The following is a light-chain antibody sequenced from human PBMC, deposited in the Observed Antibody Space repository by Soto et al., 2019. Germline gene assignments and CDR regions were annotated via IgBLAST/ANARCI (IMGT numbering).Light chain of an antibody. CDR3: QQYDIHST. CDR1: QSISNW. J-gene: IGKJ2*01. Sequence: DIQMTQSPSTLSASVGDRATITCRASQSISNWLAWYQQKPGKAPNLLIYAASSLQSGVPSRFSGSGSGTEFTLTITSLQADDFATYYCQQYDIHSTFGQGTKLEIK. CDR2: AAS. V-gene: IGKV1-5*01.